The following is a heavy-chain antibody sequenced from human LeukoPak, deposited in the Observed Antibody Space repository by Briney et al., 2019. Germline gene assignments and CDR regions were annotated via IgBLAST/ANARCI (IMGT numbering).Heavy chain of an antibody. Sequence: SETLSLTCAVYGGSFSGYYWSWIRQPPGKGLEWIGYIYYSGSTNYNPSLKSRVTISVDTSKNQFSLKLSSVTAADTAVYYCARRVYGSGSYYFDYWGQGTLVTVSS. D-gene: IGHD3-10*01. V-gene: IGHV4-59*01. J-gene: IGHJ4*02. CDR2: IYYSGST. CDR1: GGSFSGYY. CDR3: ARRVYGSGSYYFDY.